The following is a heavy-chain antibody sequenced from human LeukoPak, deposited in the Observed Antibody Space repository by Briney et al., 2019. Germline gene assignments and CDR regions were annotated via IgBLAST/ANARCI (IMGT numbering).Heavy chain of an antibody. CDR3: ARPGYYHDSSGYYYNDY. V-gene: IGHV5-51*01. D-gene: IGHD3-22*01. CDR2: IYPGDSDT. J-gene: IGHJ4*02. Sequence: GESLKISCKGSGYSFTSYWIGWVRQMPGKGLEWMGIIYPGDSDTRYSPSFQGQVTISADKSISTAYLQWSSLKASDTAMYYCARPGYYHDSSGYYYNDYWGQGTLVTVSS. CDR1: GYSFTSYW.